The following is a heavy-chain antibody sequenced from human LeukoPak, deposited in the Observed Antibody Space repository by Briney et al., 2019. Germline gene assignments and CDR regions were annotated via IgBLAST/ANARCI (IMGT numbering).Heavy chain of an antibody. V-gene: IGHV4-39*07. Sequence: PSETLSLTCTVSGGSISSSSYYWCWIRQPPGKGLEWIGSIYYSGSTYYNPSLKSRVTISVDTSKNQFSLKLSSVTAADTVVYYCARDLGSSWPNWFDPWGQGTLVTVSS. D-gene: IGHD6-13*01. J-gene: IGHJ5*02. CDR2: IYYSGST. CDR3: ARDLGSSWPNWFDP. CDR1: GGSISSSSYY.